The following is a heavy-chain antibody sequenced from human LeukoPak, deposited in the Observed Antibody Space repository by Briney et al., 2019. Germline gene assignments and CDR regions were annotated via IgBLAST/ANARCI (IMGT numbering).Heavy chain of an antibody. CDR2: IYPGDSDT. CDR3: ARRAIWDFWSDSADDAFDI. Sequence: GESLKISCKGSGYSFTSYWIGWVRQMPGKGLEWMGIIYPGDSDTKYSPSFQGQVTISADKSISTAYLQWSSLKASDTAMYYCARRAIWDFWSDSADDAFDIWGQGTMVTVSS. V-gene: IGHV5-51*01. J-gene: IGHJ3*02. D-gene: IGHD3-3*01. CDR1: GYSFTSYW.